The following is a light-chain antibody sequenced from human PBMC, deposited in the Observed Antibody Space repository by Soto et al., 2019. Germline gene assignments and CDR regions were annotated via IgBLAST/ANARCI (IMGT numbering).Light chain of an antibody. CDR3: QQSFITPYT. J-gene: IGKJ2*01. CDR1: QSISVH. V-gene: IGKV1-39*01. Sequence: DIRMTQSPSSLSASVGDTVTITCRASQSISVHLNWYQQKPGKVPKLLIYAASNLHSGVPSRFSGSGAETDFALTISSLQPEDFATYDCQQSFITPYTFGQGTRLEIK. CDR2: AAS.